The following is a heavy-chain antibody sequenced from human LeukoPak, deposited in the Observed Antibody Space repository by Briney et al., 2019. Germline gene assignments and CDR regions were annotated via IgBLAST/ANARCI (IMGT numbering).Heavy chain of an antibody. D-gene: IGHD3-22*01. CDR3: ARAPWYYYDSSGYYYRDYYYYMDV. CDR2: IYYSGST. Sequence: PSETLSLTCTVSGGSISSYYWSWIRQPPGKGLEWIGYIYYSGSTNYNPSLKSRVTISVDTSKNQFSLKLSSVTAADTAVYYCARAPWYYYDSSGYYYRDYYYYMDVWGKGTTVTVSS. V-gene: IGHV4-59*01. CDR1: GGSISSYY. J-gene: IGHJ6*03.